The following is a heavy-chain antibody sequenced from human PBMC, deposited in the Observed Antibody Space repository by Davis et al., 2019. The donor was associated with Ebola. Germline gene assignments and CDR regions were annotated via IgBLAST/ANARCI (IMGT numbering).Heavy chain of an antibody. D-gene: IGHD3-22*01. J-gene: IGHJ5*02. V-gene: IGHV3-21*01. Sequence: GGSLRLSCAASGFSFSSCSMNWVRQAPGKGLEWISSISAYGDHIYYADSVRGRFTVSRENAENSMFLQMNSLRAEDTAVYFCARDRDYYDTAAYHPRGWLDLWGQGTLVIVSS. CDR2: ISAYGDHI. CDR1: GFSFSSCS. CDR3: ARDRDYYDTAAYHPRGWLDL.